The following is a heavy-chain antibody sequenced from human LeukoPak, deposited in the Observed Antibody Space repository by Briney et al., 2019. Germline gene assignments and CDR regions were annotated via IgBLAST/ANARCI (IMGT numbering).Heavy chain of an antibody. CDR1: GFTFSDYY. Sequence: GGSLRLSCAASGFTFSDYYMSWIRQAPGKGLEWVSYISSSGSTIYYADSVKGRFTISRDNAKNSLYLQMNSLRAEDTAVYYCARATVVTPEAFDIWGQGTMVTVSS. V-gene: IGHV3-11*04. J-gene: IGHJ3*02. CDR2: ISSSGSTI. CDR3: ARATVVTPEAFDI. D-gene: IGHD4-23*01.